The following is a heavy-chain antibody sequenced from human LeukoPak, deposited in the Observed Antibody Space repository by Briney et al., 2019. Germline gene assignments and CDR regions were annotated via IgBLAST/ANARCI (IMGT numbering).Heavy chain of an antibody. CDR1: GGSFSGYY. Sequence: SETLSLTCAVYGGSFSGYYWSWIRQPPGKGLEWIGEINHSGSTNYNPSLKSRVTISVDTSKNQFSLKLSSVTAADTAVYYCARDQSSGWFTYDAFDIWGQGTMVTVSS. V-gene: IGHV4-34*01. J-gene: IGHJ3*02. D-gene: IGHD6-19*01. CDR2: INHSGST. CDR3: ARDQSSGWFTYDAFDI.